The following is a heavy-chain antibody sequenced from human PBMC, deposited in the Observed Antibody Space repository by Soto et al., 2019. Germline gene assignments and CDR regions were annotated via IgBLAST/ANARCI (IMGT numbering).Heavy chain of an antibody. CDR1: GYTFTSYA. D-gene: IGHD2-15*01. CDR2: INAGNGNT. CDR3: ARGIVVVVAAPELPDY. J-gene: IGHJ4*02. V-gene: IGHV1-3*01. Sequence: ASVKVSCKASGYTFTSYAMQWVRQAPGQRLEWMGWINAGNGNTKYSQKFQGRVTITRDTSASTAYMELSSLRSEDTAVYYCARGIVVVVAAPELPDYWGQGTLVTVSS.